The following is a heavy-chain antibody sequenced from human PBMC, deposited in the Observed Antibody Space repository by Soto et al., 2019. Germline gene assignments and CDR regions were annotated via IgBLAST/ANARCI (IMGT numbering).Heavy chain of an antibody. D-gene: IGHD6-19*01. CDR3: AKDYSSGWLDY. Sequence: GGSLRLSCAASGFTFSSYGMHWVRQAPGKGLEWVAVISYDGSNKYYADSVKGRFTISRDNSKNTLYLQMNSLRAEDTAVYYCAKDYSSGWLDYWGQGTLVTVSS. J-gene: IGHJ4*02. CDR2: ISYDGSNK. V-gene: IGHV3-30*18. CDR1: GFTFSSYG.